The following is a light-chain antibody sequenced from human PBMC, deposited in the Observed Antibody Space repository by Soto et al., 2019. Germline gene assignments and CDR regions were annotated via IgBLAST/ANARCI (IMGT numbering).Light chain of an antibody. J-gene: IGKJ1*01. CDR1: QSVSSSY. CDR2: GAS. CDR3: QHYGTSWWT. V-gene: IGKV3-20*01. Sequence: EIVLTQSPGTLSLSSGERATLSCRASQSVSSSYLAWYQQKPGQAPRLLISGASGRATGIPVRFSSSGSETDFTLTISRLEPEDFAVYYCQHYGTSWWTFGQGTKVEIK.